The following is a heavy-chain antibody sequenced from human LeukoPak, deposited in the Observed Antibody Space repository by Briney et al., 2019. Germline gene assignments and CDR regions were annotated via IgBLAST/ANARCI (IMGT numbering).Heavy chain of an antibody. CDR2: INHSGST. V-gene: IGHV4-34*01. Sequence: PSETLSLTCAVYGGSFSGYYWSWIRQPPGKGLEWIGEINHSGSTNYNPSLKSRVTISVDTSKNQFSLKLSPVTAADTAVYYCVKATLEYFQHWGQGTLVTVSS. CDR1: GGSFSGYY. J-gene: IGHJ1*01. CDR3: VKATLEYFQH.